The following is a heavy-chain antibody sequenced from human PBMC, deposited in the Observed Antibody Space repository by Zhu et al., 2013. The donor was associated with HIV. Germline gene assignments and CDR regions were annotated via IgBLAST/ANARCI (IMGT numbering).Heavy chain of an antibody. D-gene: IGHD3-10*01. J-gene: IGHJ2*01. Sequence: QVQLQESGPGLVKPSETLSLTCSVSGGSVSSYYWSWIRQTPGKGLEWLGYIFYTGTTNYNPSLKSRVTISIDNAKNQFHLKVTSVTAADTAVYYCARDSRPIYGPSSSWYFDFWGRGTLVTVSS. V-gene: IGHV4-59*02. CDR3: ARDSRPIYGPSSSWYFDF. CDR2: IFYTGTT. CDR1: GGSVSSYY.